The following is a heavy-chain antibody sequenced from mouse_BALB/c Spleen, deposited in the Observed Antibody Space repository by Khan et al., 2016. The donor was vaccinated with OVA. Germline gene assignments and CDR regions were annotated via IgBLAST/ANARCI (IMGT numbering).Heavy chain of an antibody. J-gene: IGHJ4*01. CDR1: GFSLTNYG. D-gene: IGHD2-10*01. Sequence: QMQLEESGPGLVAPSQSLSITCTISGFSLTNYGVHWVRQPPGKGLEWLVVMWSDGSATYNSALKYRLTISKDNSKSQVFLKMNSLQTDDTAMHFCAKQPYYHYNIMDYWGQGTSVTVSS. CDR2: MWSDGSA. CDR3: AKQPYYHYNIMDY. V-gene: IGHV2-6-1*01.